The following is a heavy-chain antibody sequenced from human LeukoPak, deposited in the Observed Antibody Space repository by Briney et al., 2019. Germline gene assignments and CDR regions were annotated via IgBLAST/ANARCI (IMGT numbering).Heavy chain of an antibody. V-gene: IGHV3-21*01. CDR2: ITSGSSYI. D-gene: IGHD1-14*01. CDR1: GFTFSSYN. CDR3: ARERQIWSRAYKYYYMDV. J-gene: IGHJ6*03. Sequence: PGGSLRLSCAASGFTFSSYNMNWVRQAPGKGLEWVSSITSGSSYIYYADSVKGRFTISRDNAKNTVYLQMNSLRAEDTAVYYCARERQIWSRAYKYYYMDVWGKGTTVTVSS.